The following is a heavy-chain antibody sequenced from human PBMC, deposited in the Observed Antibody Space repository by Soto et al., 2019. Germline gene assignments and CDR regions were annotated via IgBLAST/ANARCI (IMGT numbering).Heavy chain of an antibody. CDR3: AKDSSSSRYYYGMDV. CDR1: GFTFSSYG. CDR2: ISYDGSNK. V-gene: IGHV3-30*18. Sequence: QVQLVESGGGVVQPGRSLRLSCAASGFTFSSYGMHWVRQAPGKGLEWVAVISYDGSNKYYADSVKGRFTISRDNSKNTLYLQMNSLRAEDTAVYYCAKDSSSSRYYYGMDVWGQGTMVTVSS. D-gene: IGHD6-6*01. J-gene: IGHJ6*02.